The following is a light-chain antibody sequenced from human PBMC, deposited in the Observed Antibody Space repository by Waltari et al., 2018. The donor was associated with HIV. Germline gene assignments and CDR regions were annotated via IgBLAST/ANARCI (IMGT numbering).Light chain of an antibody. V-gene: IGLV2-14*01. CDR1: GRHLRAYNS. CDR2: EVS. CDR3: TSYISSASPE. J-gene: IGLJ3*02. Sequence: QSALTQPASVSGSPGQSITISCTGTGRHLRAYNSVSWYQHHPVKAPKVIIYEVSNRPSGVSSRFSGSISGNTASLTISGLQAEDEADYFCTSYISSASPEFGGGTKVTVL.